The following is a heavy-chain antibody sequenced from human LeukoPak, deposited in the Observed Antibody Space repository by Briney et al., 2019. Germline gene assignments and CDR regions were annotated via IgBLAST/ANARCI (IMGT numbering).Heavy chain of an antibody. CDR1: GGSFSGYY. V-gene: IGHV4-34*01. Sequence: SETLSLTCAVYGGSFSGYYWSWIRQPPGKGLEWIGEINHSGSTNYNPSLKSRVTISVDTSKNQFSLKLSSVTAADTAVYYCAGIVVVPAARGGVDYWGQGTLVTVSS. CDR3: AGIVVVPAARGGVDY. D-gene: IGHD2-2*01. J-gene: IGHJ4*02. CDR2: INHSGST.